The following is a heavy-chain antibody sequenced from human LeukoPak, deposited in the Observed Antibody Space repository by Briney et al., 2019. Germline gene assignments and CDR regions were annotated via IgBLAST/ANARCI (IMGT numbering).Heavy chain of an antibody. CDR2: INYSGST. V-gene: IGHV4-34*01. D-gene: IGHD3-3*01. Sequence: PSETLSLTCAVYGGSFSGYYWSWIRQPPGKGLEWIGEINYSGSTNYNPSLKSRVTISVDTSKNQFSLKLSSVTAADTAVYYCARMQKDDFWSGYYSDYWGQGTLVTVSS. CDR1: GGSFSGYY. J-gene: IGHJ4*02. CDR3: ARMQKDDFWSGYYSDY.